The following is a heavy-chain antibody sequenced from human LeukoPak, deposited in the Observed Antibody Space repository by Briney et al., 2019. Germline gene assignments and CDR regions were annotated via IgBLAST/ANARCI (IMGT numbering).Heavy chain of an antibody. CDR1: GFTFSSYG. V-gene: IGHV3-30*02. CDR2: IRYDGSNK. J-gene: IGHJ4*02. CDR3: ARDLTGEREVDY. Sequence: PGGSLRLSCAASGFTFSSYGMHWVRQAPGKGLEWVAFIRYDGSNKYYADSVKGRFTISRDNSKNTLYLQMNSLRAEDTAVYYCARDLTGEREVDYWGQGTLVTVSS. D-gene: IGHD3-16*01.